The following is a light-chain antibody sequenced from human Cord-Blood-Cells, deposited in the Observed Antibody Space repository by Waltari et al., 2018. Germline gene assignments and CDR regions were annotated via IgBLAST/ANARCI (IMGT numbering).Light chain of an antibody. J-gene: IGLJ2*01. CDR3: SSYTSSSTLVV. V-gene: IGLV2-14*01. CDR2: DVS. Sequence: QSALTQPASVSGSPGQSITISCTGTSSDVGGYNYVSCYQQHPGKAPKLRIYDVSNRPSGVSNRFSGSKSGNTASLTISGLQAEDEADYYCSSYTSSSTLVVFGGGTKLTVL. CDR1: SSDVGGYNY.